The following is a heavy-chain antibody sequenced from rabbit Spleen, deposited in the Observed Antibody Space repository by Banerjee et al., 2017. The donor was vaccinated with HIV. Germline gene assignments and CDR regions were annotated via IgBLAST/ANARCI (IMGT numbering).Heavy chain of an antibody. Sequence: QSLEESGGDLVKPGASPTLTCTASGFTLSSYWMCWVRQAPGKGPEWIACIYNGDGSTYYATWVNGRFTISKTSSTTVTLQMTSLTAADTATYFCARGDYIPGGYVHNLWGQGTLVTVS. J-gene: IGHJ4*01. CDR2: IYNGDGST. V-gene: IGHV1S40*01. D-gene: IGHD1-1*01. CDR3: ARGDYIPGGYVHNL. CDR1: GFTLSSYW.